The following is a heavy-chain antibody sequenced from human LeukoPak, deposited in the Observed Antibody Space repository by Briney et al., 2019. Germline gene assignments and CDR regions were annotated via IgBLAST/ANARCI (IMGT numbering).Heavy chain of an antibody. CDR2: ISAYNGNT. J-gene: IGHJ6*02. Sequence: ASVKVSCKASGYSFTSNYIHWVRQAPGQGLEWMGWISAYNGNTNYAQKLQGRVTMTTDTSTSTAYMELRSLRSDDTAVYYCARASSIAVADTIYYYYGMDVWGQGTTVTVSS. D-gene: IGHD6-19*01. CDR1: GYSFTSNY. V-gene: IGHV1-18*04. CDR3: ARASSIAVADTIYYYYGMDV.